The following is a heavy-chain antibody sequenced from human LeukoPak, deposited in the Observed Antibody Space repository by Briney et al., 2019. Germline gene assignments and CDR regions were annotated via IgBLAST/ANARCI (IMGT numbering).Heavy chain of an antibody. J-gene: IGHJ4*02. Sequence: GGSLILSCEASGFSFSIYAMSWVRQAPGKGLEWVSSISGNGGSTYYANSVKGRFTIARDNSKNTLYMEMNNLTEENTALYYCVKGGQRYDFWRFDFWGRGTLVTVSS. CDR3: VKGGQRYDFWRFDF. CDR2: ISGNGGST. D-gene: IGHD3-3*01. CDR1: GFSFSIYA. V-gene: IGHV3-23*01.